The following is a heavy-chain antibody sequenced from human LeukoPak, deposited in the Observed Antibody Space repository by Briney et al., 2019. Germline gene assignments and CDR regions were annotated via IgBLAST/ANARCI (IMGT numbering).Heavy chain of an antibody. CDR1: GGSFTSSGYF. Sequence: PSETLSLTCTVSGGSFTSSGYFWVWIRQPPGKGLEWIGEINHSGSTNYNPSLKSRVTISVDTSKNQFSLKLSSVTAADTAVYYCARGEDTSKARYWSQGALVTVST. V-gene: IGHV4-39*07. D-gene: IGHD5-18*01. CDR3: ARGEDTSKARY. J-gene: IGHJ4*02. CDR2: INHSGST.